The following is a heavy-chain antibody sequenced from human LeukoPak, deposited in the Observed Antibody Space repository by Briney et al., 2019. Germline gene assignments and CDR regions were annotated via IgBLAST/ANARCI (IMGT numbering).Heavy chain of an antibody. CDR1: GYNFTNFW. CDR2: INPADSET. CDR3: ARQRCVSGRCYHTNVFDI. Sequence: GASLKISCKGFGYNFTNFWTGWVRQMPGKGLEWMGVINPADSETRYSPSFQGPVTISADKSMNTAYLQWTTVQASDTAMYYCARQRCVSGRCYHTNVFDIWGQGTMVTISS. D-gene: IGHD2-15*01. J-gene: IGHJ3*02. V-gene: IGHV5-51*01.